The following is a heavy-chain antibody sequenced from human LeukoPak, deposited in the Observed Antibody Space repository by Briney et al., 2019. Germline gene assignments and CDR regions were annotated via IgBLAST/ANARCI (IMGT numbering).Heavy chain of an antibody. V-gene: IGHV3-30-3*01. CDR2: ISYDGSNK. Sequence: GGSLRLSCAASGFTFSSSAMHWVRQAPGKGLEWVAVISYDGSNKYYADSVEGRFTISRDNSKNTLYLQMNSLRAEDTAVYYCAKERYDYVYFDYWGQGTLVTVSS. CDR3: AKERYDYVYFDY. J-gene: IGHJ4*02. CDR1: GFTFSSSA. D-gene: IGHD3-16*01.